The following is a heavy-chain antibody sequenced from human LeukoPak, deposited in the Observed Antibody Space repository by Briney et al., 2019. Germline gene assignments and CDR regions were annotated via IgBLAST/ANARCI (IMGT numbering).Heavy chain of an antibody. Sequence: PSDPLSLTCTLCGRSMYSRSYYWAWIRQPPGKGLEWIANFYYSGPSYYNPSLKSRVTISVDTSKNQFSLNLSSVTAADTAVYYCARATAGNTYGATDSWGQGTLVTVSS. CDR2: FYYSGPS. D-gene: IGHD5-18*01. CDR3: ARATAGNTYGATDS. J-gene: IGHJ4*02. CDR1: GRSMYSRSYY. V-gene: IGHV4-39*01.